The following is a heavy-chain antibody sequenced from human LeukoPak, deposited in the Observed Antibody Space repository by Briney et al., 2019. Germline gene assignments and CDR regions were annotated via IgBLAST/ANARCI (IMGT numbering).Heavy chain of an antibody. CDR3: ARDGGRIAAADHYYYYGMDV. CDR1: GGSISSGDYY. CDR2: IYYSGST. V-gene: IGHV4-30-4*01. D-gene: IGHD6-13*01. J-gene: IGHJ6*02. Sequence: PSQTLSLTCTVSGGSISSGDYYWSWIRQPPGKGLEWIGYIYYSGSTYYNPSLKSRVTISVDTSKNQFSLKLSSVTAADTAVYYCARDGGRIAAADHYYYYGMDVWGQGTTVTVSS.